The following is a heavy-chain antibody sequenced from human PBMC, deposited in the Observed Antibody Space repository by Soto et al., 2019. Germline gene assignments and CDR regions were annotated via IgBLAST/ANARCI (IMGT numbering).Heavy chain of an antibody. CDR3: ARVGNWFDT. J-gene: IGHJ5*02. Sequence: EVQLVESGGGLVQPGGSLRLSCAASGFSFSTYWMAWVRQAPGKGLEWVANIDQGGGEKYYVDSVRGRFTISRDNAMYSLFLQMNSLRAEDTGIYFCARVGNWFDTWAQGPMVSVSS. D-gene: IGHD1-26*01. V-gene: IGHV3-7*05. CDR2: IDQGGGEK. CDR1: GFSFSTYW.